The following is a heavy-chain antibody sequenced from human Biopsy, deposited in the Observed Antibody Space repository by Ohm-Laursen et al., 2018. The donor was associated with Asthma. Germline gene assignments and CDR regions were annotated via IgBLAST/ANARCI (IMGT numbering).Heavy chain of an antibody. D-gene: IGHD3-22*01. CDR1: GFTFGDYC. V-gene: IGHV3-7*01. J-gene: IGHJ3*01. CDR3: TRREYSDSQISPLDL. Sequence: SLRLSCAASGFTFGDYCMSWVRQVQGQGLEWVANIKHDGSEKNHVDSLKGRFTISRDNAKNSLYLQMNSLRAEDTAVYYCTRREYSDSQISPLDLWGHGTMVTVSS. CDR2: IKHDGSEK.